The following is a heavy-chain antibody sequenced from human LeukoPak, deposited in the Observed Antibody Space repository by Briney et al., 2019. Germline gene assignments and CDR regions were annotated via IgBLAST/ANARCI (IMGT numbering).Heavy chain of an antibody. CDR1: GGSISSYY. CDR2: IYTSGST. V-gene: IGHV4-4*07. CDR3: ARVFFYGGNSVPFDY. D-gene: IGHD4-23*01. J-gene: IGHJ4*02. Sequence: SETLSLTCTVSGGSISSYYWSWIRQPAGKGLEWIGRIYTSGSTNYNPSLKSRVTISVDKSKNQFSLKLSSVTAADTAVYYCARVFFYGGNSVPFDYWGQGTLVTVSS.